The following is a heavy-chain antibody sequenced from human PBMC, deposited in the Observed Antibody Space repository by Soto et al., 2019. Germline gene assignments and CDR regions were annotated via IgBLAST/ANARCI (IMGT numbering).Heavy chain of an antibody. CDR3: ARGDTMVRGVIIDYFDY. Sequence: QVQLVQSGAEVKKPGASVKVSCKASGYTFTSYTLHWVRQAPGQRLEWMGWINTGNGNTKYSQKFQGSVTITRDTSASTGYMELRRLRSEDTAVYYCARGDTMVRGVIIDYFDYWGQGTLVAVSS. J-gene: IGHJ4*02. D-gene: IGHD3-10*01. CDR1: GYTFTSYT. V-gene: IGHV1-3*04. CDR2: INTGNGNT.